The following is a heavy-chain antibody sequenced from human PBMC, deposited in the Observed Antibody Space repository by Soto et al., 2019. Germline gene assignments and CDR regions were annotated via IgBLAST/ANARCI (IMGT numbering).Heavy chain of an antibody. J-gene: IGHJ6*02. V-gene: IGHV3-30*18. CDR3: AKDNWVGPTTGSNYYFYYGMDV. CDR1: GFTFSSYG. D-gene: IGHD1-26*01. CDR2: ISYDGSNK. Sequence: PGGSLRLSCAASGFTFSSYGMHWVRQAPGKGLEWVAVISYDGSNKYYADSVKGRFTISRDNSKNTLYLQMNSLRAEDTAVYSCAKDNWVGPTTGSNYYFYYGMDVWGQGTTVTVSS.